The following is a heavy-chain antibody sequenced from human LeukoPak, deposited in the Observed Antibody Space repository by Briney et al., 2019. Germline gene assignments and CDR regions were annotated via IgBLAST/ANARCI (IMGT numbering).Heavy chain of an antibody. V-gene: IGHV1-69*05. D-gene: IGHD2-2*01. CDR3: ARGAPNLYCSSTSCYSDAFDI. CDR1: GGTFTSYA. Sequence: GASVKVSCKASGGTFTSYAISWVRQAPGQGLEWMGGIIPIFGTANYAQKFQGRVTITTDESTSTAYMELSSLRSEDTAVYYCARGAPNLYCSSTSCYSDAFDIWGQGTMVTVSS. J-gene: IGHJ3*02. CDR2: IIPIFGTA.